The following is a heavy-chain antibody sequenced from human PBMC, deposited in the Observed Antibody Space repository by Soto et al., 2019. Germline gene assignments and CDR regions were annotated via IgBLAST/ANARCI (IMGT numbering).Heavy chain of an antibody. J-gene: IGHJ4*02. CDR1: GRSMTSGGYY. V-gene: IGHV4-30-4*08. CDR3: ASSDGGGYYSGIDS. D-gene: IGHD2-15*01. Sequence: PSETLSLTCTVSGRSMTSGGYYWSWIRQHPEKGLEWIACIYYSGSTYYNPTLKSRVIISVDTSKSQFSLKLSSVTAADTAVYYCASSDGGGYYSGIDSWGQGTLVTVSS. CDR2: IYYSGST.